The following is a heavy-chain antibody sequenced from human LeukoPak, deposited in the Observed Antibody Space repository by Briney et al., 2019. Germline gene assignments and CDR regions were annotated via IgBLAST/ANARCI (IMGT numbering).Heavy chain of an antibody. CDR3: ARDLGSGSYDY. CDR1: GSTFSSYN. CDR2: ISTSSSYI. V-gene: IGHV3-21*01. J-gene: IGHJ4*02. D-gene: IGHD6-19*01. Sequence: GGSLRLSCAASGSTFSSYNMNWVRQAPGKGLEWVSSISTSSSYIYYADSVKGRFTISRDNAKNSLFLQMNSLRAEDTAVYYCARDLGSGSYDYWGQGTLVSVSS.